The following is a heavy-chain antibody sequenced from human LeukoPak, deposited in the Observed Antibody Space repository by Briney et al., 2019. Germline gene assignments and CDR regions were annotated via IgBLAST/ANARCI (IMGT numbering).Heavy chain of an antibody. CDR3: ARDFSGEWEQLTGWWFDP. Sequence: ASVKVSCKASGYTFTGYYMHWVRQAPGQGLEWMGIINPSGDVRLYARKFQGRVTVTRDMSTRTVYMELSDLRPEDTAVYYCARDFSGEWEQLTGWWFDPWGQGTLVIVSS. V-gene: IGHV1-46*01. J-gene: IGHJ5*02. D-gene: IGHD1-26*01. CDR1: GYTFTGYY. CDR2: INPSGDVR.